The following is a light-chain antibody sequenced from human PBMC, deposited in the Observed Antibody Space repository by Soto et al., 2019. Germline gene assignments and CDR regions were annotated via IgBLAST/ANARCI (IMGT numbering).Light chain of an antibody. V-gene: IGLV2-14*01. Sequence: QSALTQPASVSGSPGQSITISCTGTSSDVGGYNYVSWFQQHPGKAPKLMIYDVRNRPSGISTRFSGSKSGNTAYLTFSGLQAEDEADYYCDSYTSSSTYVFGTGTKVTVL. CDR3: DSYTSSSTYV. CDR2: DVR. J-gene: IGLJ1*01. CDR1: SSDVGGYNY.